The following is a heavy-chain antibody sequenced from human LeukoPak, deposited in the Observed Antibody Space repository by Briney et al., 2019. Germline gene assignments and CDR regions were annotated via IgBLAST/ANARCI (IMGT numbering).Heavy chain of an antibody. Sequence: ASVKVSCKASGYTFTGYYMHWVRQAPGQGLEWMGWINPKSGGTNYAQKFQGRVTMTRDTSISTAYMELSRLRSDDTAVYYCASGSTVTRCMDYWGQGTLVTVSS. V-gene: IGHV1-2*02. J-gene: IGHJ4*02. D-gene: IGHD4-17*01. CDR1: GYTFTGYY. CDR3: ASGSTVTRCMDY. CDR2: INPKSGGT.